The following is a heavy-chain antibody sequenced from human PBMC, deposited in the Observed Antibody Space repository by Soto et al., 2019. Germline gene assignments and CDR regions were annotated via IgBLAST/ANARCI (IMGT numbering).Heavy chain of an antibody. J-gene: IGHJ4*02. CDR1: GGTFGSYA. V-gene: IGHV1-69*01. CDR3: ATALGCRSTSCTLDY. D-gene: IGHD2-2*01. Sequence: QVQLVQSGAEVKKPGSSVKVSCKASGGTFGSYAFSWVRQAPGRGLEWMGGIIPVSGAAHYAQKFQGRVTIIADESTSTAYMELSSLSSQDTAVYYCATALGCRSTSCTLDYWGQGTRVIVSS. CDR2: IIPVSGAA.